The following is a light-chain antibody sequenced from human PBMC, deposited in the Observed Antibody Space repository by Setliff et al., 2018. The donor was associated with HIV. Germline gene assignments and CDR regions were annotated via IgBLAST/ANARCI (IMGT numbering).Light chain of an antibody. CDR3: SSYAITNTLP. CDR1: TSDVGGYNY. V-gene: IGLV2-14*01. CDR2: EAR. Sequence: ALTQPASVSGAPGQSITISCTGTTSDVGGYNYVSWYQQHPGKAPKLIIYEARNRPSGVSNRFSGSKSGNTASLTISGLQAEDEADYYCSSYAITNTLPFGTGTKVTV. J-gene: IGLJ1*01.